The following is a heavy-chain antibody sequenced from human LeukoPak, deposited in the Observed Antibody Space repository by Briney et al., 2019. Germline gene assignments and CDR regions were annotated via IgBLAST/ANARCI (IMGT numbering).Heavy chain of an antibody. D-gene: IGHD3-9*01. CDR3: ARVRGDWRAYYFDY. Sequence: ASVKVSCKASGYTFTSYDINWVRQATGQGLEWMGWMNPNSGNTGYAQKFQGRVTMTRNTSISTAYMELSSLRSEDTAVYYCARVRGDWRAYYFDYWGQGTLVTVSS. CDR1: GYTFTSYD. J-gene: IGHJ4*02. CDR2: MNPNSGNT. V-gene: IGHV1-8*01.